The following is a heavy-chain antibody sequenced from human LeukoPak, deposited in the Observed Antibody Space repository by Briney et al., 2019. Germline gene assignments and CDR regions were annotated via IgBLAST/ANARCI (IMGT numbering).Heavy chain of an antibody. CDR3: ARESWDTMVRGAVFDY. V-gene: IGHV4-59*01. J-gene: IGHJ4*02. Sequence: PSETLSLTCTVSGASISSYYWSWIRQPPGKGLEWIGYIYYSGITNYNPSLKSRVTISVDTSKNQFSLKMSSMTAADTAVYYCARESWDTMVRGAVFDYWGLGTLVAVSS. CDR2: IYYSGIT. D-gene: IGHD3-10*01. CDR1: GASISSYY.